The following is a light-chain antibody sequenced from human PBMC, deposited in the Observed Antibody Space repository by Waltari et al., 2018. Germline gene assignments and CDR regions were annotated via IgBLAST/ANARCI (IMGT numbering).Light chain of an antibody. CDR1: RDVSSW. J-gene: IGKJ2*01. CDR2: GAP. V-gene: IGKV1-12*01. CDR3: QLVHTFPPYT. Sequence: DIQVTQSPSSVSASVGDRVAITCRTSRDVSSWLAWYQQRPGKAPKRLISGAPGLQSGVSSRFSGTGSGTDFTLTITSLQPEDFATYYCQLVHTFPPYTFGQGTKVA.